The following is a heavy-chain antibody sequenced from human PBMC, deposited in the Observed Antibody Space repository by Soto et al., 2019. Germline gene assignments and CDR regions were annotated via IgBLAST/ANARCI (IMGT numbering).Heavy chain of an antibody. CDR1: GYNFNNYG. V-gene: IGHV1-18*01. CDR2: ISGNNGNT. CDR3: VRRVVTTLDDAFDI. Sequence: GPEVKKPGASVTLSCKASGYNFNNYGISWVRQAPGQGLEWMGWISGNNGNTKYGQKFQGRVSLTTDSSTSTAYMEMRSLRSDDTADYYCVRRVVTTLDDAFDIWGPGTRVTISS. J-gene: IGHJ3*02. D-gene: IGHD2-21*02.